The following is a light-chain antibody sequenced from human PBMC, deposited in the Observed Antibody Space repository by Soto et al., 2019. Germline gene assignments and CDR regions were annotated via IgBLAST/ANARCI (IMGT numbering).Light chain of an antibody. J-gene: IGKJ5*01. CDR3: QQYGSSPST. Sequence: ALPPAPLTWSMPPGTRPSLPGRASQSVSSSYLAWYQQKPGQAPRLLIYGASSRATGIPDRFSGSGSGTDFTLTIIRLEPEDFAVYYCQQYGSSPSTFGQGTRLEIK. CDR1: QSVSSSY. CDR2: GAS. V-gene: IGKV3-20*01.